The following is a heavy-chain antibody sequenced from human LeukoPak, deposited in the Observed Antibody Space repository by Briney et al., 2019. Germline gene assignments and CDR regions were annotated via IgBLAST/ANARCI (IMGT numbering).Heavy chain of an antibody. CDR2: ISSSSSYT. Sequence: PGGSLRLSCAASGFTFSYYDMSWIRQAPGKGLEWVSYISSSSSYTNYADSVKGRFTISRDNAKNSLYLQMNSLRAEDTAVYYCAGAAMVTAIDYWGQGTLVTVSS. CDR1: GFTFSYYD. V-gene: IGHV3-11*03. J-gene: IGHJ4*02. D-gene: IGHD5-18*01. CDR3: AGAAMVTAIDY.